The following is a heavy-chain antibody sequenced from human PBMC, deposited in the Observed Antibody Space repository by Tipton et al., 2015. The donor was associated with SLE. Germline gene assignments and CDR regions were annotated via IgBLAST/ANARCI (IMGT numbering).Heavy chain of an antibody. CDR2: INAGTGNT. V-gene: IGHV1-3*01. CDR3: ARANRGDAFDI. J-gene: IGHJ3*02. Sequence: QSGAEVKKPGASVKVSCKASGYIFINYAIHWVRQAPGQTLEWMGWINAGTGNTKYSQKFRDRVTITKDSSARTIYMELSSLRSEDTAVYYCARANRGDAFDIWGQGTMVTVSS. CDR1: GYIFINYA. D-gene: IGHD2/OR15-2a*01.